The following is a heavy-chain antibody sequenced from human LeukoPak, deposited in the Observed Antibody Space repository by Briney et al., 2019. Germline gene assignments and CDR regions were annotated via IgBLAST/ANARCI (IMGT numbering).Heavy chain of an antibody. CDR3: ASESSVILRGGFEY. CDR1: GFSFSKYW. CDR2: ISTDGTST. J-gene: IGHJ4*02. V-gene: IGHV3-74*01. D-gene: IGHD3-16*02. Sequence: GGSLRLSCADSGFSFSKYWMHWVRQAPGKGLVWVSRISTDGTSTTYADLVKGRFTISRDNAKNTLYLQMNSLRAEDTAVYYCASESSVILRGGFEYWGQGVLVTVSS.